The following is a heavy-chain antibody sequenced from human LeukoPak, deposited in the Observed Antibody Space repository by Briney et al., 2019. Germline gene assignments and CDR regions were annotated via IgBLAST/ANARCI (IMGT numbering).Heavy chain of an antibody. CDR2: INSDATST. CDR1: GFTFSTYW. Sequence: GGSLRLSCAASGFTFSTYWMPWVRQAPGKGLVWVARINSDATSTAYADSVKGRFTISRDNAKDMLFLQMNSLRADDTAVYFCARAGLRGYYYYGMDVWGQGTTVTVSS. CDR3: ARAGLRGYYYYGMDV. D-gene: IGHD1-1*01. J-gene: IGHJ6*02. V-gene: IGHV3-74*03.